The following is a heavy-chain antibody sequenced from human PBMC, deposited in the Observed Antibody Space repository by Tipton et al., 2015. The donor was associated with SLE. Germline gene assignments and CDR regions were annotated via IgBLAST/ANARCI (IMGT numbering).Heavy chain of an antibody. CDR2: IHADGST. J-gene: IGHJ6*02. CDR3: ARGGEQLVRYYYYGMDV. D-gene: IGHD6-6*01. Sequence: LRLSCAASGFTFRSHSMNWVRQAPGKGLEWIGYIHADGSTNYNPSLKSRVTISVDTSKNQFSLKLSSVTAADTAVYYCARGGEQLVRYYYYGMDVWGQGTTVTVSS. CDR1: GFTFRSHS. V-gene: IGHV4-59*11.